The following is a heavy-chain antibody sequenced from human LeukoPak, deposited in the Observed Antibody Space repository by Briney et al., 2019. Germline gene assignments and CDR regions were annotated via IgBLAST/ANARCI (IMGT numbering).Heavy chain of an antibody. V-gene: IGHV1-2*02. CDR2: INPNSGGT. CDR3: AREGGSGTYYNPNDY. CDR1: GYTFTDYY. Sequence: PTASVKVSCKAFGYTFTDYYIHWLRQAPGQGLEWMGWINPNSGGTNYAQKFQGRVTMTRDTSISTAYMELSRLRSDDTAVYYCAREGGSGTYYNPNDYWGQGTLVTVSS. D-gene: IGHD3-10*01. J-gene: IGHJ4*02.